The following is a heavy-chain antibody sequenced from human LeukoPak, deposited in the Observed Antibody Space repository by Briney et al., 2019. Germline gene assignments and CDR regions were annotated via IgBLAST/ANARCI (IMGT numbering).Heavy chain of an antibody. J-gene: IGHJ4*02. V-gene: IGHV6-1*01. CDR2: TYYRSKWYN. Sequence: SQTLSLTCAISGDSVSSNSAAWNWIRQSPSRGLEWLGRTYYRSKWYNDYAVSVKSRITINPDTSKNQFSLQLNPVTPEDTAVYYCARVKALLYSSSWYSYYFDYWGQGTLVTVSS. CDR3: ARVKALLYSSSWYSYYFDY. D-gene: IGHD6-13*01. CDR1: GDSVSSNSAA.